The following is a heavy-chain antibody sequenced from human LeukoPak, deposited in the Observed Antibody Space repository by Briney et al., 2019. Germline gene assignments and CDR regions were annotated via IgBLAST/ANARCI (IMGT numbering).Heavy chain of an antibody. CDR2: ISYDGSNK. Sequence: SGGSLRLSCAASGSTFSSYAMHWVRQAPGKGLEWVAVISYDGSNKYYADSVKGRFTISRDNSKNTLYLQMNSLRAEDTAVYYCAKTRDGYNYYFDYWGQGTLVTVSS. J-gene: IGHJ4*02. CDR3: AKTRDGYNYYFDY. V-gene: IGHV3-30*04. CDR1: GSTFSSYA. D-gene: IGHD5-24*01.